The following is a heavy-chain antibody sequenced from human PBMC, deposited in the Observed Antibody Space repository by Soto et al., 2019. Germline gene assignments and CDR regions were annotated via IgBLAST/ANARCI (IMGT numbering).Heavy chain of an antibody. CDR2: FDPEDGET. CDR3: ATTRANISPYSHEEISWFDP. Sequence: ASVKVSCKVSGYTLTELSMHWVRQAPGKGLEWMGGFDPEDGETIYAQKFQGRVTMTEDTSTDTAYMELSSLRSEDTAVYYCATTRANISPYSHEEISWFDPSGQGTLVNVS. CDR1: GYTLTELS. J-gene: IGHJ5*02. V-gene: IGHV1-24*01. D-gene: IGHD4-4*01.